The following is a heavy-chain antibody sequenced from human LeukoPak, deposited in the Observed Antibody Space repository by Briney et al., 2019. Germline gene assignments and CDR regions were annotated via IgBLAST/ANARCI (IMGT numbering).Heavy chain of an antibody. CDR2: ISSDGSNR. J-gene: IGHJ3*02. D-gene: IGHD1-26*01. CDR3: AKVREVVGALGIDI. V-gene: IGHV3-30*18. Sequence: GTSLRLSCAASGFTFGSYGMHWVRQAPGKGLEWVAVISSDGSNRYYADSVKGRFTISRDNSKNTLYLQMNSLRAEDTAVYYCAKVREVVGALGIDIWGQGTMVTVSS. CDR1: GFTFGSYG.